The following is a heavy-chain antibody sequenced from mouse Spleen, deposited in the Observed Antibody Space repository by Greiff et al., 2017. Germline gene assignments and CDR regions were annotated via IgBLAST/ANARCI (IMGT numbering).Heavy chain of an antibody. Sequence: QVQLQQPGAELVRPGASVKLSCKASGYTFTSYWINWVKQRPGQGLEWIGNIYPSDSYTNYNQKFKDKATLTVDKSSSTAYMQLSSPTSEDSAVYYCTRSPIYDGFDYWGQGTTLTVSS. CDR1: GYTFTSYW. J-gene: IGHJ2*01. D-gene: IGHD2-3*01. CDR2: IYPSDSYT. V-gene: IGHV1-69*02. CDR3: TRSPIYDGFDY.